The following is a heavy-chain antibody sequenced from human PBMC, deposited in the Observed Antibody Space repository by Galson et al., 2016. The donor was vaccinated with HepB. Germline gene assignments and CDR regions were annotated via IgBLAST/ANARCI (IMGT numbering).Heavy chain of an antibody. Sequence: SVKVSCKASGGTFSSYAISWVRQAPGQGLEWMGRIIPILGIANYAQKFQGRVTITADKSTSTAYMELSSLRSEDTAVYYCARQKAVFALYYFDYLGQGTLGTLSS. CDR3: ARQKAVFALYYFDY. CDR2: IIPILGIA. V-gene: IGHV1-69*04. J-gene: IGHJ4*02. CDR1: GGTFSSYA.